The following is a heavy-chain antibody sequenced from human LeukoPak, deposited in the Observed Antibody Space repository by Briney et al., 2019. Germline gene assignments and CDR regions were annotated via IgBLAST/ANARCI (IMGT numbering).Heavy chain of an antibody. J-gene: IGHJ4*02. CDR1: GGSIDTYY. V-gene: IGHV4-59*12. D-gene: IGHD5-12*01. CDR2: VFHTGST. CDR3: ARDWLVGKHFDY. Sequence: PSETLSLTCTVSGGSIDTYYWNWIRQPPGKGLEWIGYVFHTGSTNYNPSLKSRVTISVDTSKNQFYLKLSSVTAADTAVYYCARDWLVGKHFDYWGQGILVTVSS.